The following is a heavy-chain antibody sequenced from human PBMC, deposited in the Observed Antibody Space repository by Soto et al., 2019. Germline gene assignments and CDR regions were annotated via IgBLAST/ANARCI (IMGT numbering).Heavy chain of an antibody. J-gene: IGHJ3*02. D-gene: IGHD1-26*01. CDR3: TKRENLVGAHPDAFAT. V-gene: IGHV3-15*07. CDR1: HFTFSNAW. Sequence: EVQLVESGGGLVKPGGSLRLSCAVSHFTFSNAWMNWVRQAPGKGLEWVGRIKTKAAGGTVDYAAPVKGRFIISRDDSKTPLYLQITSLKSKDTAVYYCTKRENLVGAHPDAFATWGQGTVVTVPS. CDR2: IKTKAAGGTV.